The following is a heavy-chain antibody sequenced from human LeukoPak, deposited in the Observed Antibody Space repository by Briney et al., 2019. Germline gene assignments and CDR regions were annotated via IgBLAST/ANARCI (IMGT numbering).Heavy chain of an antibody. V-gene: IGHV4-34*01. D-gene: IGHD3-16*01. CDR1: GGTFSGYY. CDR3: AKAGLRLGDLYSYFDY. J-gene: IGHJ4*02. CDR2: IYYSGST. Sequence: SETLSLTGAVYGGTFSGYYWSWIRQPPGKGLEWIGSIYYSGSTYYNPSLKSRVTISVDTSNNQFSLKLSSVTAADTAVYYCAKAGLRLGDLYSYFDYWGQGTLVTVSS.